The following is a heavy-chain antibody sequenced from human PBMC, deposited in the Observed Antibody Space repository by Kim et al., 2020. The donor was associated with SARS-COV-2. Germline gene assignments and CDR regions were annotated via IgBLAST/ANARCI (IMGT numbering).Heavy chain of an antibody. V-gene: IGHV4-59*11. CDR3: ARGLVGGYSGYEDVYYYYYYGMDV. D-gene: IGHD5-12*01. CDR1: GGSISSHY. J-gene: IGHJ6*02. CDR2: ICNSGSI. Sequence: SETLSLTCTVSGGSISSHYWNWIRQPPGQGLEWIGYICNSGSINYNPSLKSRVTISVDTSKNHFSLNLNSVTAADTAVYYCARGLVGGYSGYEDVYYYYYYGMDVWGQGTTVTVSS.